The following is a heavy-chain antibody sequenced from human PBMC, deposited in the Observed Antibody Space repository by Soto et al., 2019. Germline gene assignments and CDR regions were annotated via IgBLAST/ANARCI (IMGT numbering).Heavy chain of an antibody. CDR2: IIPSFGTA. CDR3: ARDYDFWSGYRSSYYYGMDV. Sequence: QVQLVQSGAEVKKPGSSVKVSCKASGGTFSSYAISWVRQAPGQGLEWMGGIIPSFGTANYAQKFQGRVTITADKSTSTAYMELSSLRSEDTAVYYCARDYDFWSGYRSSYYYGMDVWGQGTTVTVSS. CDR1: GGTFSSYA. D-gene: IGHD3-3*01. J-gene: IGHJ6*02. V-gene: IGHV1-69*06.